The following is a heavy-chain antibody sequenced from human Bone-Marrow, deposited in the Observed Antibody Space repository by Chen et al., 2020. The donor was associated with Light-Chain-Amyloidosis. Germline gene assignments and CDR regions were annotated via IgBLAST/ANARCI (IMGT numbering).Heavy chain of an antibody. J-gene: IGHJ6*02. CDR3: ARDLGVVPAAIGGMDV. CDR2: ISYDGRNK. CDR1: GFTFSSDG. V-gene: IGHV3-30*03. D-gene: IGHD2-2*02. Sequence: QVQLVESGGGVVQPGRSLRLSCAASGFTFSSDGRHWVRQAPGKGLEWVAVISYDGRNKDYTDAVKGRFTISRDNSKNTLYLQMNSLRAEDTAVYYCARDLGVVPAAIGGMDVWGQGTTVTVSS.